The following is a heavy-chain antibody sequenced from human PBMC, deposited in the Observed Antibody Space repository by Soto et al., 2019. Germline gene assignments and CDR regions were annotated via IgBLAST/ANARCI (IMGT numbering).Heavy chain of an antibody. J-gene: IGHJ6*03. Sequence: SETLSLTCTVSGGSISSGGYYWSWIRQDPGKGLEWIGYIYYSGSTYYNPSLKSRVTISVDTSKNQFSLKLSSVTAADTAVYYCARDRYDILTGYMDVWGKGTTVTVSS. CDR3: ARDRYDILTGYMDV. CDR2: IYYSGST. CDR1: GGSISSGGYY. D-gene: IGHD3-9*01. V-gene: IGHV4-31*03.